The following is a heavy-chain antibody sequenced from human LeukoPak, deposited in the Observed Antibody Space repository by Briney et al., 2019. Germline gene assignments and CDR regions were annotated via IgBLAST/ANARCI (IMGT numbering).Heavy chain of an antibody. Sequence: GGSLRLSCAASGFTFSNYAMSWVRQAPGKGLEWVPAISGSGGSTYYADSVKGRFTISRDNSKNTLYLQMNSLRAEDTAVYYCAKDPRIAVALYYFDYWGQGTLVTVSS. CDR2: ISGSGGST. V-gene: IGHV3-23*01. D-gene: IGHD6-19*01. CDR3: AKDPRIAVALYYFDY. CDR1: GFTFSNYA. J-gene: IGHJ4*02.